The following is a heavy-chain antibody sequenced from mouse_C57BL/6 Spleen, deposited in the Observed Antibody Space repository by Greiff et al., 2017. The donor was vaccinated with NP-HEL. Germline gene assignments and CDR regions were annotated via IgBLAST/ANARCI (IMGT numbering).Heavy chain of an antibody. V-gene: IGHV7-1*01. J-gene: IGHJ3*01. CDR1: GFTFSDFY. Sequence: EVQRVESGGGLVQSGRSLRLSCATSGFTFSDFYMEWVRQAPGKGLEWIAASRNKANDYTTEYSASVKGRFIVSRDTSQSILYLQMNALRAEDTAIYYCARDYYGSSSGFAYWGQGTLVTVSA. CDR3: ARDYYGSSSGFAY. CDR2: SRNKANDYTT. D-gene: IGHD1-1*01.